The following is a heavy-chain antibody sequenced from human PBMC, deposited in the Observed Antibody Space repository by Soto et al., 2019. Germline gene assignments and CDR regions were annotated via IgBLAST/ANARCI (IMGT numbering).Heavy chain of an antibody. Sequence: QVRLVESGGGVVQPGRSLRLSCAASGSVFGNYAMHWVRQAPGKGPEWVTVIGHDGVNKFYADSVRGRFTISRDDSKNTLYLEMNSLRVEDSAVYYCARDPVPGVPDYFDRWGQGTLVTVSS. D-gene: IGHD2-8*01. CDR3: ARDPVPGVPDYFDR. V-gene: IGHV3-30*04. CDR1: GSVFGNYA. CDR2: IGHDGVNK. J-gene: IGHJ4*02.